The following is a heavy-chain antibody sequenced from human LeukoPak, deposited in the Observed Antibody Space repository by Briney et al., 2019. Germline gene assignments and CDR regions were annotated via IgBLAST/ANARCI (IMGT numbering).Heavy chain of an antibody. Sequence: GGSLRLSCSASGFTFSSYAMHWVRQAPGKGLEYVSAISRNGGSTFYADSVKGRFTISRDNSKNTLYLQMSSLRAEDTAMYYCVKAGQWFGELSAFDIWGQGTMVNVSS. CDR3: VKAGQWFGELSAFDI. CDR2: ISRNGGST. J-gene: IGHJ3*02. CDR1: GFTFSSYA. D-gene: IGHD3-10*01. V-gene: IGHV3-64D*06.